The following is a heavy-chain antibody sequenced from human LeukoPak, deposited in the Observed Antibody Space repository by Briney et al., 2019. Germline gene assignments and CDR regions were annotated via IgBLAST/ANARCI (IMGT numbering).Heavy chain of an antibody. D-gene: IGHD6-6*01. Sequence: SETLSLTCAVYGGSFSGYYWSWIRQPPGKGLEWIGEISHSGSTNYNPSLKSRVTISVDTSKNQFSLKLSSVTAADTAVYYCARDSGYSSSSQYNWFDPWGQGTLVTVSS. CDR2: ISHSGST. CDR3: ARDSGYSSSSQYNWFDP. CDR1: GGSFSGYY. V-gene: IGHV4-34*01. J-gene: IGHJ5*02.